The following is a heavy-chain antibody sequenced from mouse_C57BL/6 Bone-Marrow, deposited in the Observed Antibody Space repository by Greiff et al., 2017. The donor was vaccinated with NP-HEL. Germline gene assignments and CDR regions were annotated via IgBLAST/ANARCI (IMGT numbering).Heavy chain of an antibody. CDR2: IDPSDSYT. Sequence: QVQLQQPGAELVMPGASVKLSCKASGYTFTSYWMHWVKQRPGQGLEWIGEIDPSDSYTNYNQKFKGKSTLTVDKSSSTAYMQLSSLTSEDSAVYYCAREGLLLRSSWFAYWGQGTLVTVSA. CDR1: GYTFTSYW. D-gene: IGHD1-1*01. V-gene: IGHV1-69*01. J-gene: IGHJ3*01. CDR3: AREGLLLRSSWFAY.